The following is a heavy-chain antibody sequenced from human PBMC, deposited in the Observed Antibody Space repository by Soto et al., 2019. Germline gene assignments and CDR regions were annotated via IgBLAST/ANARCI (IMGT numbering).Heavy chain of an antibody. CDR1: GGSISSYY. CDR3: AREPTGIAAAGSFDY. J-gene: IGHJ4*02. D-gene: IGHD6-13*01. V-gene: IGHV4-4*07. CDR2: IYTSGST. Sequence: SETLSLTCTVSGGSISSYYWSWIRQPAGKGLEWIGRIYTSGSTNYNPSLKSRVTMSVDTSENQFSLKLSSVTAADTAVYYCAREPTGIAAAGSFDYWGQGTLVTVSS.